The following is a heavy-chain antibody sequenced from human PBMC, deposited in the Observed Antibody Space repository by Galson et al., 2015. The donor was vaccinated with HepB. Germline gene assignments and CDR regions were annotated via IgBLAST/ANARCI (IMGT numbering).Heavy chain of an antibody. CDR3: AKDPTTNTSAWYFDL. V-gene: IGHV3-23*01. CDR1: GVTFNNYD. J-gene: IGHJ2*01. D-gene: IGHD5-12*01. CDR2: VSDRGTTT. Sequence: SLRLSCAASGVTFNNYDMTWVRQAPGKGQEWVSSVSDRGTTTFYADSVKGRFTIPRDNSKKTLYLQMNSFGVEDTAVYYCAKDPTTNTSAWYFDLWGRGTLVTVSS.